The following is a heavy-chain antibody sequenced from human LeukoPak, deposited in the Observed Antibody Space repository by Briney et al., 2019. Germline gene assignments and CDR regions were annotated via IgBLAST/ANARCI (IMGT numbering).Heavy chain of an antibody. CDR3: ARGQGDFWSGYYTKYYFDY. D-gene: IGHD3-3*01. CDR1: GGSISSSNW. V-gene: IGHV4-4*02. Sequence: SETLSLTCAVSGGSISSSNWWSWVRQPPGKGLEWIGEIYHSGSTNYNPSLKSRVTISVDTSKNQFSLKLSSVTAADTAVYYCARGQGDFWSGYYTKYYFDYWGQGTLVTVSS. CDR2: IYHSGST. J-gene: IGHJ4*02.